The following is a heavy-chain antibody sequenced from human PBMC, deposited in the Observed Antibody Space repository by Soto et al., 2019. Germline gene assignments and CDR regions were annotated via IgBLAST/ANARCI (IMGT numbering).Heavy chain of an antibody. J-gene: IGHJ5*02. CDR3: ARDWGDYYGSGSYYTANWFDP. CDR1: GYTFTSYG. CDR2: ISAYNGNT. Sequence: VQLVQSGAEVKKPGASVKVSCKASGYTFTSYGISWVRQAPGQGLEWMGWISAYNGNTNYAQKLQGRVTMTTDTSTSTAYMELRSLRSDDTAVYYCARDWGDYYGSGSYYTANWFDPWGQGTLVTVSS. D-gene: IGHD3-10*01. V-gene: IGHV1-18*01.